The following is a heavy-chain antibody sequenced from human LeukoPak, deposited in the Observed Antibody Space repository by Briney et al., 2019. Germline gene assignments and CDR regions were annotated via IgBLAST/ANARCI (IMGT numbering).Heavy chain of an antibody. V-gene: IGHV4-38-2*02. J-gene: IGHJ3*02. CDR2: IYHSGST. CDR1: GGSFSGYY. Sequence: PSETLSLTCAVYGGSFSGYYWGWIRQPPGKGLEWIGSIYHSGSTYYNPSLKSRVTISADTSKNQFSLRLSSVTAADTAVYYCARDTAYCGGDCSDAFDIWGQGTMGTVSS. D-gene: IGHD2-21*02. CDR3: ARDTAYCGGDCSDAFDI.